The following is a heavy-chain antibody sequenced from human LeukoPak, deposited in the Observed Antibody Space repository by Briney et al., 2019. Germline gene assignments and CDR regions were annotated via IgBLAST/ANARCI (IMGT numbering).Heavy chain of an antibody. CDR3: ARVSILRGYYYMDV. Sequence: ASVKVSCKASGGTFSSYAISWVRQAPGQGLEWMGWISAYNGNTNYAQKLQGRVTMTTDTSTSTAYMELRSLRSDDTAVYYCARVSILRGYYYMDVWGKGTTVTVSS. CDR2: ISAYNGNT. J-gene: IGHJ6*03. D-gene: IGHD2-21*01. CDR1: GGTFSSYA. V-gene: IGHV1-18*01.